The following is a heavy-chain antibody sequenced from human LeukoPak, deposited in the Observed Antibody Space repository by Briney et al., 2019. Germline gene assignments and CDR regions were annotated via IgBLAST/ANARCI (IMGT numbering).Heavy chain of an antibody. CDR3: ARNYNGMSY. D-gene: IGHD1-26*01. Sequence: PGGSLRLSCVASGFTFTNYGKMWVRQAPGRGLVWVSYINNDGRSTTYADSVKGRFTISRDNAKNTLYLQMNSLRAEDTAMYYCARNYNGMSYWGQGTLVIVSS. CDR1: GFTFTNYG. V-gene: IGHV3-74*01. CDR2: INNDGRST. J-gene: IGHJ4*02.